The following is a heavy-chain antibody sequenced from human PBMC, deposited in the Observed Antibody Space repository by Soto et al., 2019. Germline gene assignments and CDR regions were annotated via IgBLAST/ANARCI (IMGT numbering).Heavy chain of an antibody. V-gene: IGHV1-2*02. CDR3: ARPPGYISDWYYFDL. D-gene: IGHD3-9*01. CDR1: GYTFIDYY. CDR2: ISPRSGGT. Sequence: ASVKVSFKASGYTFIDYYMHWLRQAPGQGFEWMGRISPRSGGTNYAQKFQGRVTMTWDTSLNTAYMELSSLISEDTAVYYCARPPGYISDWYYFDLWGQGTLVTVSS. J-gene: IGHJ4*02.